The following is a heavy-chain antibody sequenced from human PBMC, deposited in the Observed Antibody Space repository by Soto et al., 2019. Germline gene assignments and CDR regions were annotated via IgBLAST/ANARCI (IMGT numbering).Heavy chain of an antibody. CDR3: AREPRYCRCGSSSTTGDDYDT. V-gene: IGHV3-66*01. J-gene: IGHJ3*02. D-gene: IGHD2-15*01. Sequence: PGGSLRLSCTASGFIVSNTYVNWVRQAPGKGLEWVSVISNRGDTHYADSVRGRFSLSRDISDNTLHLQMNNLRVEDTAVYYCAREPRYCRCGSSSTTGDDYDTWGQGPMVTVS. CDR1: GFIVSNTY. CDR2: ISNRGDT.